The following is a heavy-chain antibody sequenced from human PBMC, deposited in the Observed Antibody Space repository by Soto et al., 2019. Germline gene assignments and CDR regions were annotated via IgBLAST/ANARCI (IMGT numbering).Heavy chain of an antibody. D-gene: IGHD1-1*01. CDR2: ISGSGGST. CDR1: GFTFSSYA. Sequence: GGSLRLSCVASGFTFSSYAMSWVRQAPGKGLEWVSAISGSGGSTYYADSVKGRFTISRDNSKNTLYLQMNSLRAEDTVVYYCAKDKLYDWNYWFDPWGQGTLVTVSS. V-gene: IGHV3-23*01. CDR3: AKDKLYDWNYWFDP. J-gene: IGHJ5*02.